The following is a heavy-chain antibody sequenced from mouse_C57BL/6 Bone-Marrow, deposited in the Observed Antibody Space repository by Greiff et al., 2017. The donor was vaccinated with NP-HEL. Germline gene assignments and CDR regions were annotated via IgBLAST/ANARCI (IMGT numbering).Heavy chain of an antibody. CDR3: ASPYF. CDR2: IDPSDSYT. V-gene: IGHV1-59*01. Sequence: QVQLKQPGAELVRPGTSVKLSCKASGYTFTSYWMHWVKQRPGQGLEWIGVIDPSDSYTNYNQKFKGKATLTVDKSSSTAYMQLSSLTSEDSAVYYCASPYFWGQGTTLTVSS. J-gene: IGHJ2*01. CDR1: GYTFTSYW.